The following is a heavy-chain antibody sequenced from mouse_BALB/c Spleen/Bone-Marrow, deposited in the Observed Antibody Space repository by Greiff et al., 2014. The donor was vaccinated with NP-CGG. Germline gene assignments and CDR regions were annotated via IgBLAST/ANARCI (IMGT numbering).Heavy chain of an antibody. CDR1: GYTFTSYW. CDR2: IYPGKSDT. D-gene: IGHD3-1*01. V-gene: IGHV1-5*01. CDR3: TTLARNYFDY. J-gene: IGHJ2*01. Sequence: VQLKESGTVLARPGASVKMSCKASGYTFTSYWMHWVKQRPGQGLEWIGTIYPGKSDTTYNQKFKGKAKLTAVTSTSTAYMELSSLTNEGSAVYYCTTLARNYFDYWGQGTTLTVSS.